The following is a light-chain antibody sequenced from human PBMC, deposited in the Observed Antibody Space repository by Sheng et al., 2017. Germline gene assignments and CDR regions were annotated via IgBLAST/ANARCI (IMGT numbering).Light chain of an antibody. V-gene: IGLV2-23*02. J-gene: IGLJ1*01. Sequence: QSALTQPASVSGSPGQSITISCTGTNSDVGAHNLLAWYQRHPGKVPKLIIYGVTERPSGVSSRFSGSKSGNTASLTISGLQPEDEASYYCCSYATTYTYVFGTGTEVTVL. CDR3: CSYATTYTYV. CDR1: NSDVGAHNL. CDR2: GVT.